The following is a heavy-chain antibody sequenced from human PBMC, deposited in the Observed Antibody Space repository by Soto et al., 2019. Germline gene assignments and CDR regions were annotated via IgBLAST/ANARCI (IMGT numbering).Heavy chain of an antibody. CDR1: VGSISSYY. V-gene: IGHV4-4*07. Sequence: SETLSLTCTVSVGSISSYYWSWIRQPAGKGLEWIGRIYTSGSTNYNPSLKSRVTMSVDTSKNQFSLKLSSVTAADTAVYYCARDILGGYGDYVSYYYGMDVWGQGTTVTVSS. J-gene: IGHJ6*02. CDR2: IYTSGST. D-gene: IGHD4-17*01. CDR3: ARDILGGYGDYVSYYYGMDV.